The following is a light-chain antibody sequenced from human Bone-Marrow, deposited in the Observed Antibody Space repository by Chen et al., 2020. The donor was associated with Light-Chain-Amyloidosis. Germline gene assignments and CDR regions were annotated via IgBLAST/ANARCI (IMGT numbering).Light chain of an antibody. V-gene: IGKV3-11*01. CDR3: QQRSNWPFT. J-gene: IGKJ4*01. Sequence: EIVLTQSPATLSLSPGERATLSCRSSQSVRRSLAWYQQRPGQAPRLLFYDTSDRASGVPARFSGSGSETDFTLTISSLEPEDFAVYYCQQRSNWPFTFGGGTKVEIK. CDR1: QSVRRS. CDR2: DTS.